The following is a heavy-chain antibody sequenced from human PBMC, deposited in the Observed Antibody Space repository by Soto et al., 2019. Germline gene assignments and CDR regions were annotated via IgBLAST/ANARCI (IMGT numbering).Heavy chain of an antibody. J-gene: IGHJ3*02. CDR3: ARDVGPIAVAGNFSFSRDAFDI. CDR1: GFTVSSNY. CDR2: IYSGGST. Sequence: GGSLRLSCAASGFTVSSNYMSWVRQAPGKGLEWVSVIYSGGSTYYADSVKGRFTISRHNSKNTPYLQMNSLRAEDTAVYYCARDVGPIAVAGNFSFSRDAFDIWGQGTMVTVSS. D-gene: IGHD6-19*01. V-gene: IGHV3-53*04.